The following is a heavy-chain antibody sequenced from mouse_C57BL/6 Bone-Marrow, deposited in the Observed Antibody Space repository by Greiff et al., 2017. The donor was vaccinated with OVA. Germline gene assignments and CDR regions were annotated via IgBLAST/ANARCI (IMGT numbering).Heavy chain of an antibody. J-gene: IGHJ1*03. V-gene: IGHV7-1*01. Sequence: EVKVLESGGGLVQSGRSLRLSCATSGFTFSDFYMEWVRQAPGKGLEWIAASRNKANDYTTEYSASVKGRFIVSRDTSQSILYLQMNALRAEDTAIYYCARDAFITTVVSPYWYFDVWGTGTTVTVSS. CDR2: SRNKANDYTT. CDR1: GFTFSDFY. CDR3: ARDAFITTVVSPYWYFDV. D-gene: IGHD1-1*01.